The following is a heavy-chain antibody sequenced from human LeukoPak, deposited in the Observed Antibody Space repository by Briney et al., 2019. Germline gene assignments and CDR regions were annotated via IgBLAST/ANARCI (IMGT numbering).Heavy chain of an antibody. J-gene: IGHJ3*02. D-gene: IGHD4-11*01. CDR1: RFSFSDYY. V-gene: IGHV3-11*04. Sequence: PGGSLRLSCTDSRFSFSDYYMSWIRQAPGKGLEWLSYISSSGSIIYYADSMKGRFTISRDNAKNSLYLQMNSLRAEDTAVYYCARGDSNYVTAFDIWGQGTMVTVSS. CDR3: ARGDSNYVTAFDI. CDR2: ISSSGSII.